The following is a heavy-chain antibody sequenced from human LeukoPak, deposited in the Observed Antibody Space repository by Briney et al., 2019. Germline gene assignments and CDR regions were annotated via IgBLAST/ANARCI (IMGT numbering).Heavy chain of an antibody. J-gene: IGHJ4*02. D-gene: IGHD3-10*01. CDR2: IWYDGGKK. CDR1: GFTFSSHG. V-gene: IGHV3-33*01. CDR3: ARDRGMVRVYYFDY. Sequence: GGSLRLSCAASGFTFSSHGMHWVRQAPGKGLEWLAVIWYDGGKKYYVDSVKGRFTISRDNSKNTLDLQMDSLRVEDSAVYYCARDRGMVRVYYFDYWGQGTLVTVSS.